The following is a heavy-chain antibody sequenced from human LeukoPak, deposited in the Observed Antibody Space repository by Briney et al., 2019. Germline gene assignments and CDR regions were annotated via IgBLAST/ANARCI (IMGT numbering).Heavy chain of an antibody. D-gene: IGHD5-18*01. CDR1: GFTFSSYS. Sequence: GGSLRLSCAASGFTFSSYSMNWVRQAPGKGLEWVSYISSSSSTIYYADSEKGRFTISRDNAKNSLYLQMNSLRAEDTAVYYCARDLSVDTAMVTRLGYWGQGTLVTVSS. V-gene: IGHV3-48*04. CDR3: ARDLSVDTAMVTRLGY. J-gene: IGHJ4*02. CDR2: ISSSSSTI.